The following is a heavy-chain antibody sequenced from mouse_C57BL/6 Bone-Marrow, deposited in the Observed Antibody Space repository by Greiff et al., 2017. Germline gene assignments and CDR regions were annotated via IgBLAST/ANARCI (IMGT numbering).Heavy chain of an antibody. V-gene: IGHV5-2*01. CDR2: INSDGGST. D-gene: IGHD1-1*01. CDR3: ARHRYYGSSYVWYFDV. Sequence: VMLVESGGGLVQPGESLKLSCESNEYEFPSHDMSWVRKTPEKRLELVAAINSDGGSTYYPDTIERRFIISRDNTKKTLYLQMSSLRSEDTALYYCARHRYYGSSYVWYFDVWGTGTTVTVSS. J-gene: IGHJ1*03. CDR1: EYEFPSHD.